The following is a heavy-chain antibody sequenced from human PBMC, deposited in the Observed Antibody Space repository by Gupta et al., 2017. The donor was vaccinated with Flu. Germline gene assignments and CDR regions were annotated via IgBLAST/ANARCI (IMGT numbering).Heavy chain of an antibody. V-gene: IGHV3-23*01. Sequence: EVQLLVSGGGSVQPGESLILPCAASGLTFSTYAMSWVRQAPGKGLEWGAAISGSGGSTYYADSVKGRFTISRDNSKNTLYRQMNSLRAEDTAVYYCAKVRVVVVAPLFDYWGQGTLVTVSS. J-gene: IGHJ4*02. D-gene: IGHD2-15*01. CDR3: AKVRVVVVAPLFDY. CDR1: GLTFSTYA. CDR2: ISGSGGST.